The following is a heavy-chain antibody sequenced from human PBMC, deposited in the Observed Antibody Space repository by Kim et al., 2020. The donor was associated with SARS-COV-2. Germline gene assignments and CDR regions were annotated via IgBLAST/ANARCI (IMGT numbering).Heavy chain of an antibody. J-gene: IGHJ5*02. CDR2: IYYSGGT. V-gene: IGHV4-39*01. CDR1: RGSITSSSYY. Sequence: SETLSLTCTVSRGSITSSSYYWAWIRQPPGKGLEWIGTIYYSGGTYYNPSLKSRVTISVDTSKNEFSLKLSSVTAADTAVYYCARLKEFSVVRGDIEFDPWGQGTLVTVSS. D-gene: IGHD3-10*01. CDR3: ARLKEFSVVRGDIEFDP.